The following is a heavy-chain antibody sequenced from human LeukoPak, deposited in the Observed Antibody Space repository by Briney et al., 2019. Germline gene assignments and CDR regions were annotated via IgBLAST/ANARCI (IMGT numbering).Heavy chain of an antibody. CDR3: AKEGRSLQTY. D-gene: IGHD5-24*01. CDR2: IKEDGTET. Sequence: GGSLRLSGAASGFMFSSNWMSWVRLAPGKGLEWVANIKEDGTETYYVDSVKGRFTISRDNAKNSLYLQMNSLRVEDTAVYYCAKEGRSLQTYWGQGTLVTVSS. CDR1: GFMFSSNW. V-gene: IGHV3-7*03. J-gene: IGHJ4*02.